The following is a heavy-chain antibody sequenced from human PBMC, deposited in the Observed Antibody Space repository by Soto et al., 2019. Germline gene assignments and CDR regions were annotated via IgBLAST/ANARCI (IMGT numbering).Heavy chain of an antibody. CDR2: IYPNGGTT. V-gene: IGHV1-46*03. CDR3: VRDNSGFDY. CDR1: GYTFTNNY. D-gene: IGHD6-13*01. J-gene: IGHJ4*02. Sequence: QVQLVQSATEVKKPGASVKLSCKTSGYTFTNNYMHWVRQAPGQGLEWMGMIYPNGGTTDYAQKFQGRVTMTSDTSTTTVYMELSSLTADDRAVYYCVRDNSGFDYWGQGTVVTVSS.